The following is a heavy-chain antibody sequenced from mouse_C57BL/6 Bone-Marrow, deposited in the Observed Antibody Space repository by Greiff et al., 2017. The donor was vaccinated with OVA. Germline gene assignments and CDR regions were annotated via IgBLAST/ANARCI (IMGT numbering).Heavy chain of an antibody. J-gene: IGHJ4*01. CDR1: GFTFSSYA. Sequence: EVKVVESGGGLVKPGGSLKLSCAASGFTFSSYAMSWVRQTPEKRLEWVATISDGGSYTYYPDNVKGRFTISRDNAKNNLYLQMSHLKSEDTAMYYCARDPHLSWDYWGQGTSVTVSS. V-gene: IGHV5-4*01. CDR2: ISDGGSYT. CDR3: ARDPHLSWDY.